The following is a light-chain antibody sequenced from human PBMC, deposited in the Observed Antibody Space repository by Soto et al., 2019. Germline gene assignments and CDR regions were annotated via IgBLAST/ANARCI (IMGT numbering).Light chain of an antibody. V-gene: IGLV2-14*03. CDR2: EVS. CDR1: SSDVGGYNY. Sequence: QSVLTQPASVSGSPGQSITISCTGTSSDVGGYNYVSWYQQHPGKGPKLMIYEVSNRPSGVSNRFSGSKSGNTATLTISGLQAEDEADYYCSSYTSTTTRVFVTGTKVTVL. CDR3: SSYTSTTTRV. J-gene: IGLJ1*01.